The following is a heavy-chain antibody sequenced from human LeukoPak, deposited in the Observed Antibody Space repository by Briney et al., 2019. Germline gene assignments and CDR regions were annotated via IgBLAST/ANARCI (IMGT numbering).Heavy chain of an antibody. CDR1: GFTFSSSA. Sequence: GGSLRLSCAASGFTFSSSAMSWVRQAPGKGLEWVSAISNNGGYTYYADSVQGRFTISRDNSKSTLCLLMNSLRAEDTAVYYCAKQLGYCSDGSCYFPYWGQGTLVTVSS. D-gene: IGHD2-15*01. CDR2: ISNNGGYT. J-gene: IGHJ4*02. CDR3: AKQLGYCSDGSCYFPY. V-gene: IGHV3-23*01.